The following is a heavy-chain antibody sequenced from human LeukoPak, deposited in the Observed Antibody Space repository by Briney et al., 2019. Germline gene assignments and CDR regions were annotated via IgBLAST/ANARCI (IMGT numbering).Heavy chain of an antibody. Sequence: GASVKVSCKASGGTFSSYAISWVRQAPGQGLEWMGGIIPIFGTASYAQKFQGRVTMTRDMSTSTVYMELSSLRSEDTAVYYCARDPIAAAWGGVDYWGQGTLVTVSS. CDR1: GGTFSSYA. CDR3: ARDPIAAAWGGVDY. CDR2: IIPIFGTA. D-gene: IGHD6-13*01. V-gene: IGHV1-69*05. J-gene: IGHJ4*02.